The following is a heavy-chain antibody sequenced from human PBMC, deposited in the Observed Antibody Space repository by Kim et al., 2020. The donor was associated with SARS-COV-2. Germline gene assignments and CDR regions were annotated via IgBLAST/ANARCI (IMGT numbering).Heavy chain of an antibody. CDR3: ARDTLDYGGWFAS. D-gene: IGHD3-10*01. V-gene: IGHV4-59*02. J-gene: IGHJ5*01. Sequence: SETLSLTCSVSGASVRNYYWSWIRQSPGKGLEWIGNIYYRGSTKYNPSLKSRVTISVDTSTNKFSLALTSVTAADGATYHCARDTLDYGGWFASWG. CDR2: IYYRGST. CDR1: GASVRNYY.